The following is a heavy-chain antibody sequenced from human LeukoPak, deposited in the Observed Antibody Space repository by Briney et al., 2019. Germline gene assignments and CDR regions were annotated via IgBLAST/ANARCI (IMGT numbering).Heavy chain of an antibody. J-gene: IGHJ5*02. CDR1: GGSISSYY. V-gene: IGHV4-59*08. D-gene: IGHD4-17*01. CDR2: IYYSGST. CDR3: ARCQPYGNWFDP. Sequence: SETLSLTCTVSGGSISSYYWSWIRQPPGKGLEWIGYIYYSGSTNYNPSLKSRVTISVDTSKNQFSLKLSSVTAADTAVYYCARCQPYGNWFDPWGQGTLVTVSS.